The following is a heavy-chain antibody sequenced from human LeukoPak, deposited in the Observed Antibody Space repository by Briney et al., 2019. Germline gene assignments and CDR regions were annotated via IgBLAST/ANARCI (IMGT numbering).Heavy chain of an antibody. Sequence: GGSLRLSCAASGFTFTGYAMTWVRQAPRKGLEWVSAISGSGGGTYYADSVKGRFTISRDNSKNTLYLQLNSLRAEDTAVYYCAKDLRFGDSPGNRFDYWGQGTLVTVSS. J-gene: IGHJ4*02. CDR2: ISGSGGGT. D-gene: IGHD3-10*01. V-gene: IGHV3-23*01. CDR3: AKDLRFGDSPGNRFDY. CDR1: GFTFTGYA.